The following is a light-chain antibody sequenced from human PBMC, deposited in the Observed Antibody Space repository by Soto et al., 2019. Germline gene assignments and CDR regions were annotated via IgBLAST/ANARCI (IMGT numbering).Light chain of an antibody. CDR1: QSIGNS. CDR3: RQRYNWPLA. Sequence: TVLTQSPATLSLSPGERATLSCKASQSIGNSLGWFQQKPGQAPRLLIDDALNRATGIPARFTGSGSGSDFTLTISSLETEDFGVYYCRQRYNWPLAFGGGTKVEIK. J-gene: IGKJ4*01. CDR2: DAL. V-gene: IGKV3-11*01.